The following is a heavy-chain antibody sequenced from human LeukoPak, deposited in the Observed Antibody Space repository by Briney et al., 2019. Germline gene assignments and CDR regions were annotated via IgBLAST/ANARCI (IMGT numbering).Heavy chain of an antibody. J-gene: IGHJ6*04. CDR1: GFTFSNYN. D-gene: IGHD3-10*02. Sequence: GGSLKLSCAGSGFTFSNYNMNWVRQTPGKGLEWVSYISSSSSTIYYADSVKGRFTISRDNAKNSLYLQMNSLRAEDTAVYYCAELGITMIGGVWGKGTTVTISS. V-gene: IGHV3-48*04. CDR3: AELGITMIGGV. CDR2: ISSSSSTI.